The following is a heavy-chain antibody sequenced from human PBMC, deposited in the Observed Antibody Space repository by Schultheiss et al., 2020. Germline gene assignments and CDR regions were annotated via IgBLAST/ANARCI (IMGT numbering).Heavy chain of an antibody. J-gene: IGHJ4*02. D-gene: IGHD3-10*01. CDR1: GYTFTSYG. CDR3: ARWLMVQGVID. Sequence: ASVKVSCKASGYTFTSYGINWVRQATGQGLEWMGWISAYNGNTNYAQKLQGRVTMTTDTSTSTAYMELSSLRSEDTAVYYCARWLMVQGVIDWGQGTLVTVSS. CDR2: ISAYNGNT. V-gene: IGHV1-18*01.